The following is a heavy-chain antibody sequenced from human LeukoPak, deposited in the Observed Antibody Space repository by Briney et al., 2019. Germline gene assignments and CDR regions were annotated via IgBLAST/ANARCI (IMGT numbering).Heavy chain of an antibody. CDR2: IYYSGST. CDR3: ARIISSTSPFDP. CDR1: GGSISSSSYY. Sequence: KTSETLSLTCTVPGGSISSSSYYWGWIRQPPGKGLEWIGSIYYSGSTYYNPSLKSRVTISVDTSKNQFSLKLSSVTAADTAVYYCARIISSTSPFDPWGQGTLVTVSS. D-gene: IGHD2-2*01. V-gene: IGHV4-39*07. J-gene: IGHJ5*02.